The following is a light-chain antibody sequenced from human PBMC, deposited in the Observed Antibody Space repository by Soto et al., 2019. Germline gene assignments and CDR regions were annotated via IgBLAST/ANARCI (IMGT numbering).Light chain of an antibody. V-gene: IGKV3-20*01. CDR3: QQYGGSPQT. J-gene: IGKJ1*01. Sequence: EIVLTQSPGPLSLSPGERATLSCRASQSVSNYLAWYQQKPGQAPRLLIYGASSRATGIPDRFSGSGSGTDFTLTISRLEPEDFAVYYCQQYGGSPQTFGQGTKVEIK. CDR2: GAS. CDR1: QSVSNY.